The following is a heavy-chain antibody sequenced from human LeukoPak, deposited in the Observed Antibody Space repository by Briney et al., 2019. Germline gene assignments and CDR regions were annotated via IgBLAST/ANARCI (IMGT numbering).Heavy chain of an antibody. CDR1: GFTFSSYS. D-gene: IGHD3-22*01. V-gene: IGHV3-21*01. CDR2: INSDSSIM. J-gene: IGHJ4*02. Sequence: PGGSLRLSCAASGFTFSSYSMNWVRQAPGKGLEWVSSINSDSSIMYYAESVKGRFTISRDNARNSLYLQMNSLRAEDTALYYCARGQEYYYDSSAYSKFDYWGQGTLVTVSS. CDR3: ARGQEYYYDSSAYSKFDY.